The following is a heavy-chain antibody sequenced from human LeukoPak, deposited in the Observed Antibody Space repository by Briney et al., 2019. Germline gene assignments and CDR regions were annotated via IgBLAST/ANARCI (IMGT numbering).Heavy chain of an antibody. CDR3: ARDRYYYDSSGYYYGYFDH. V-gene: IGHV3-66*01. CDR2: IYTGGST. D-gene: IGHD3-22*01. J-gene: IGHJ4*02. CDR1: GFAVSSSY. Sequence: GGSLRLSCAASGFAVSSSYMSWVRQAPGKGLEWVSVIYTGGSTYYADSVKGRFTISRDNSKNTVYLQMNSLRADDTAIYYCARDRYYYDSSGYYYGYFDHWGQGSLVAVSS.